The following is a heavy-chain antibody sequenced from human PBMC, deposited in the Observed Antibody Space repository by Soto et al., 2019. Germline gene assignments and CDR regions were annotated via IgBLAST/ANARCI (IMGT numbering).Heavy chain of an antibody. Sequence: PGGSLRLSCAASGFTFSSYSMNWVRQAPGEGLEWVSSISSSSSYIYYADSVKGRFTISRDNAKNSLYLQMNSLRAEDTAVYYCARGSGNPSYYYYGMDVWGQGTTVTVSS. J-gene: IGHJ6*02. D-gene: IGHD6-19*01. CDR2: ISSSSSYI. CDR1: GFTFSSYS. CDR3: ARGSGNPSYYYYGMDV. V-gene: IGHV3-21*01.